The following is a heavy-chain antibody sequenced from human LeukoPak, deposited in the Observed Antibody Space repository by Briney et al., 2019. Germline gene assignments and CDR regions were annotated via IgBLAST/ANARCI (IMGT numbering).Heavy chain of an antibody. CDR3: ARVEEGYGSGRRENYYYYYMDV. V-gene: IGHV4-34*01. J-gene: IGHJ6*03. D-gene: IGHD3-10*01. CDR1: GGSFSGYY. Sequence: SETLSLTCAVYGGSFSGYYWSWIRQPPGKGLEWMGEINHSGSTNYNPSLKSRVTIAVDTSKNQFSLNLRSVTAVDTAVYYCARVEEGYGSGRRENYYYYYMDVWGKGTTVTISS. CDR2: INHSGST.